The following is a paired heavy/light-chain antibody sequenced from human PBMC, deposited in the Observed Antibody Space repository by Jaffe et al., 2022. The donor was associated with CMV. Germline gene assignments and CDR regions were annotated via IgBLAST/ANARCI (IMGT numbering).Light chain of an antibody. CDR1: QGISSA. J-gene: IGKJ4*01. V-gene: IGKV1D-13*01. CDR2: DAS. Sequence: AIQLTQSPSSLSASVGDRVTITCRASQGISSALAWYQQKPGKAPKLLIYDASSLESGVPSRFSGSGSGTDFTLTISSLQPEDFATYYCQQFNNYPPLTFGGGTKVEIK. CDR3: QQFNNYPPLT.
Heavy chain of an antibody. CDR3: AHRRRDGYNLPTYGAFDI. J-gene: IGHJ3*02. Sequence: QITLKESGPTLVKPTQTLTLTCTFSGFSLSTSGVGVGWIRQPPGKALEWLALIYWDDDKRYSPSLKSRLTITKDTSKNQVVLTMTNMDPVDTATYYCAHRRRDGYNLPTYGAFDIWGQGTMVTVSS. CDR2: IYWDDDK. CDR1: GFSLSTSGVG. V-gene: IGHV2-5*02. D-gene: IGHD5-12*01.